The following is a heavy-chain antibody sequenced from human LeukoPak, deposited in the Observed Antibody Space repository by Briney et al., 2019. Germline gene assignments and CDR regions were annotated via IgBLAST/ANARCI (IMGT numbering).Heavy chain of an antibody. V-gene: IGHV4-61*05. Sequence: SETLSLTCTVSGGSISSSSYYWGWIRQPPGKGLEWIGRIYTSGSTNYNPSLKSRVTMSVDTSKNQFSLKLSSVTAADTAVYYCASTSERAAASGEVYFQHWGQGTLVTVSS. CDR2: IYTSGST. CDR1: GGSISSSSYY. D-gene: IGHD6-13*01. J-gene: IGHJ1*01. CDR3: ASTSERAAASGEVYFQH.